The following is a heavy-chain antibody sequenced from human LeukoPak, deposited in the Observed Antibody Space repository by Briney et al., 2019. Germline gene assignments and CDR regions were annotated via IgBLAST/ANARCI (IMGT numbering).Heavy chain of an antibody. Sequence: GGSLRLSCAASGFTVSSNYMSWVRQAPGKGLEWVSVIYSGGSTYYADSVKGRFTISRDNSKNTLYLQMNSLRAEDTAVYYCARDSDIAVAPYGMDVWGQGTTVTVSS. CDR3: ARDSDIAVAPYGMDV. D-gene: IGHD6-19*01. V-gene: IGHV3-53*01. CDR2: IYSGGST. CDR1: GFTVSSNY. J-gene: IGHJ6*02.